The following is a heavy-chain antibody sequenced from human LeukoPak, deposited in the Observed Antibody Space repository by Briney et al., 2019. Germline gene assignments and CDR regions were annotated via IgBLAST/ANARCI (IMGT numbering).Heavy chain of an antibody. Sequence: GRSLGLSCAASGFTFSSYGMHWVRQAPGKGLEWVAVIWYDGSNKYYADSVKGRFTISRDNSKNTLYLQMNSLRAEDTAVYYCAKDPKQQLVYYFDYWGQGTLVTVSS. V-gene: IGHV3-33*06. CDR3: AKDPKQQLVYYFDY. D-gene: IGHD6-13*01. CDR1: GFTFSSYG. J-gene: IGHJ4*02. CDR2: IWYDGSNK.